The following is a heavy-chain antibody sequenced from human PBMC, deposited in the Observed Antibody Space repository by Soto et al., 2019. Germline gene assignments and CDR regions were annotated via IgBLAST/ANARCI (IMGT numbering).Heavy chain of an antibody. Sequence: TVVWGSSVGLGYHCISNRQHPGKGLEWIGYIYYSGSTYYNPSLKNRVTISVDTSKNQFSLKLSSVTAADTAVYYCARFVSRRAAEGIPAAGTGFDIWVQGTMVTVS. CDR3: ARFVSRRAAEGIPAAGTGFDI. D-gene: IGHD6-13*01. CDR1: WGSSVGLGYH. CDR2: IYYSGST. V-gene: IGHV4-31*02. J-gene: IGHJ3*02.